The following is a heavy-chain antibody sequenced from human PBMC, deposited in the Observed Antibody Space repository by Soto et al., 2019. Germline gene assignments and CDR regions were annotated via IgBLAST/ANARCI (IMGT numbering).Heavy chain of an antibody. Sequence: QVQLQESGPGLVKPSQTLSLTCTVSGGSISSGYYWSWIRQHPGKGLEWIGYIYYSGSTYYNPSLQSRVTISVDTSKNQFSLKLSSVTAADTAVYYCARAPGDYFDYWGQGTLVTVSS. CDR1: GGSISSGYY. CDR2: IYYSGST. V-gene: IGHV4-31*03. CDR3: ARAPGDYFDY. J-gene: IGHJ4*02.